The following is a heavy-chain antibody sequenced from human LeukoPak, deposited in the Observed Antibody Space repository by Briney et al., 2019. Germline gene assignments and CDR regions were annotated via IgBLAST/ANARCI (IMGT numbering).Heavy chain of an antibody. V-gene: IGHV4-4*02. Sequence: SGTLSLTCAVSGGSISSSNWWSWVRQPPGKGLEWIGEIYHSGGTNYNPSLKSRVTISVDKSMNQFSLKLSSVTAADTAVYYCARFIAAAGIDYWGQGTLVTVSS. CDR3: ARFIAAAGIDY. CDR2: IYHSGGT. D-gene: IGHD6-13*01. J-gene: IGHJ4*02. CDR1: GGSISSSNW.